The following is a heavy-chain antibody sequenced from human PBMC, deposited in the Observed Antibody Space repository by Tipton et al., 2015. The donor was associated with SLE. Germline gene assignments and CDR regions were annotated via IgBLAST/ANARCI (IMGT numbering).Heavy chain of an antibody. D-gene: IGHD2-15*01. V-gene: IGHV4-59*11. CDR2: ISYSGTT. CDR1: GGPISSHY. Sequence: TLSLTCTVSGGPISSHYWSWLRQPPGKGLEWIGYISYSGTTNYNPSLKSRVTISVDTSTNQFSLKLGSVTAADTAVYYCAGAWQGYCSGGTCYVLDYWGQGTLVTVSS. CDR3: AGAWQGYCSGGTCYVLDY. J-gene: IGHJ4*02.